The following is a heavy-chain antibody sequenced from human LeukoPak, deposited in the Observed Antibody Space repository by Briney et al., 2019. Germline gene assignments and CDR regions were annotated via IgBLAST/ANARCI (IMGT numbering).Heavy chain of an antibody. D-gene: IGHD3-10*01. V-gene: IGHV4-59*01. CDR2: IYYSGST. CDR3: ARDFTYGSGSLDV. Sequence: PSETLSLTCTASGGSISSYYWSWIRQPPGKGLEWIGYIYYSGSTNYNPSLKSRVTISVDTSKNQFSLKLSSVTAADTAVYYCARDFTYGSGSLDVWGKGTTVTISS. J-gene: IGHJ6*04. CDR1: GGSISSYY.